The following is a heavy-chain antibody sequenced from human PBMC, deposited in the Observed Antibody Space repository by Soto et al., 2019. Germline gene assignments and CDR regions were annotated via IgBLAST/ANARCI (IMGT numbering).Heavy chain of an antibody. CDR1: GYTFTDHG. J-gene: IGHJ4*02. CDR2: VSSYNGNT. V-gene: IGHV1-18*01. Sequence: ASVKVSFKTCGYTFTDHGIDWVRQAPGQGLEWVGWVSSYNGNTNYAYNLKDRVIMTTDASTSTAYMELRGLRSDDTAVYYCAREVEGSYSPADFWGQGTPVTVSS. CDR3: AREVEGSYSPADF. D-gene: IGHD3-10*01.